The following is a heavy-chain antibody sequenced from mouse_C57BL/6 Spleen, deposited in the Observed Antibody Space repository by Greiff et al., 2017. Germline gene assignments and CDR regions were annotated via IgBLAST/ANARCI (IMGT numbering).Heavy chain of an antibody. CDR2: IWRGGST. CDR3: AKKEGWLLRYAMDY. Sequence: QVQLKESGPGLVQPSQSLSITCTVSGFSLTSYGVHWVRQSPGKGLEWLGVIWRGGSTDYNAAFMSRLSITKDNSKSQVFFKMNSLQADDTAIYYCAKKEGWLLRYAMDYWGQGTSVTVSS. V-gene: IGHV2-5*01. D-gene: IGHD2-3*01. CDR1: GFSLTSYG. J-gene: IGHJ4*01.